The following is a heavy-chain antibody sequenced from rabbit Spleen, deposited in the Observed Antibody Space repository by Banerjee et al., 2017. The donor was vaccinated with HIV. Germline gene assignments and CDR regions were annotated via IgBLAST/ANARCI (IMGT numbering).Heavy chain of an antibody. CDR3: ARDLVAVIGWNFNL. Sequence: QEQLVESGGGLVKPGASLTLTCKASGLDFSSNYWICWVRQAPGKGLEWIACIYAGTNAATHYSSWAKGRFTITKTSSTTVTLQMTNVTGADTATYFCARDLVAVIGWNFNLWGPGTLVTVS. V-gene: IGHV1S45*01. CDR2: IYAGTNAAT. D-gene: IGHD1-1*01. J-gene: IGHJ4*01. CDR1: GLDFSSNYW.